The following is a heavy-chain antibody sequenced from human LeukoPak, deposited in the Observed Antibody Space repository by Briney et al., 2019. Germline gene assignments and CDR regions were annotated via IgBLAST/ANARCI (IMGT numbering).Heavy chain of an antibody. CDR3: ARSYSSGWSN. V-gene: IGHV1-69*06. J-gene: IGHJ4*02. CDR1: GGTFSSYA. CDR2: IIPIFGTA. D-gene: IGHD6-19*01. Sequence: ASVKVSCKASGGTFSSYAISWVRQAPGQRLEWMGGIIPIFGTANYAQKFQGRVTITADKSTSTAYMELSSLRSEDTAVYYCARSYSSGWSNWGQGTLVTVSS.